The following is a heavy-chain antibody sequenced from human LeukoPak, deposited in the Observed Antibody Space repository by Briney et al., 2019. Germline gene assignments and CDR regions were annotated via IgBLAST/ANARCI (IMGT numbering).Heavy chain of an antibody. CDR1: GFTFSSYA. Sequence: GGSLRLSCAASGFTFSSYAMGWVRQAPGKGLEWVSSIGGSGGGTYYADSVKGRFTISRDNSKNTLYLQMNSLRAEDTAVYYCARAGVYCGGDCRFDYWGQGTLVTVSS. CDR3: ARAGVYCGGDCRFDY. J-gene: IGHJ4*02. CDR2: IGGSGGGT. D-gene: IGHD2-21*02. V-gene: IGHV3-23*01.